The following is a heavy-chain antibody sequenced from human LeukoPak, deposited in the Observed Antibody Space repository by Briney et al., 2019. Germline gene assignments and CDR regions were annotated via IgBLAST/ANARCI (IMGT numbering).Heavy chain of an antibody. J-gene: IGHJ5*02. CDR3: ARSQLVVPAAINWFDP. CDR1: GYTFTSYG. CDR2: ISAYNGNT. D-gene: IGHD2-2*01. V-gene: IGHV1-18*01. Sequence: ASVKVSCKASGYTFTSYGISWVRQAPGQGLEWMGLISAYNGNTNYAQKLQGRVTMTTDTSTSTAYMELRSLRSDDTAVYYCARSQLVVPAAINWFDPWGQGTLVTVSS.